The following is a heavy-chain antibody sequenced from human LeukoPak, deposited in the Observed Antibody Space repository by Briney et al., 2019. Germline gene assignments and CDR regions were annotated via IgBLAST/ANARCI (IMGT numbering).Heavy chain of an antibody. V-gene: IGHV5-10-1*01. J-gene: IGHJ4*02. Sequence: GESLKISCKGSGCSFTSYWISWVRQMPGKGLEWMGRIDPSDSYTNYSPSFQGHVTISADKSISTAYLQWSSLKASDTAMYYCARTYYDILTGEVHFDYWGQGTLVTVSS. D-gene: IGHD3-9*01. CDR1: GCSFTSYW. CDR2: IDPSDSYT. CDR3: ARTYYDILTGEVHFDY.